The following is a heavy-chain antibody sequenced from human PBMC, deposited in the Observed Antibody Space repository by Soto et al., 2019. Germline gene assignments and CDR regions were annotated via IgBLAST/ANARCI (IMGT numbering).Heavy chain of an antibody. CDR1: GFTFDDYA. J-gene: IGHJ5*02. CDR3: AKDPRGDFWSGMQRNWFDP. Sequence: EVQLVESGGGLVQPGRSLRLSCAASGFTFDDYAMHWVRQAPGKGLEWVSGISWNSGSIGYADSVKGRFTISRDNAKNSLYLQMNSLRAEDTALYYCAKDPRGDFWSGMQRNWFDPWGQGTLVTVSS. CDR2: ISWNSGSI. V-gene: IGHV3-9*01. D-gene: IGHD3-3*01.